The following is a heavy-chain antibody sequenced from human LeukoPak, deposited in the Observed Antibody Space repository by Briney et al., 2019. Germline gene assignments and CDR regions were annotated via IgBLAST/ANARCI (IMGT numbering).Heavy chain of an antibody. J-gene: IGHJ4*02. D-gene: IGHD6-13*01. V-gene: IGHV4-4*07. CDR1: GGSISSYY. CDR2: IYTSGST. CDR3: AREGEDIAAAHFDY. Sequence: PSETLSLTCTVSGGSISSYYWSWIRQPAGKGLEWIGRIYTSGSTNYNPSLKSRVTMSVDTSKNQFSLKLSSVAAADTAVYYCAREGEDIAAAHFDYWGQGTLVTVSS.